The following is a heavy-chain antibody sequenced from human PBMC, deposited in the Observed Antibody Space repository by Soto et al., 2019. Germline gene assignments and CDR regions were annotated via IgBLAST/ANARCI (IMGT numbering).Heavy chain of an antibody. CDR1: GFTFSDYY. V-gene: IGHV3-11*04. CDR3: ARAWGVPGPLYDYHDMDV. CDR2: ISSSGDGIST. Sequence: PGGSLRLSCAASGFTFSDYYMTWIRQAPGKGLEWVSHISSSGDGISTYYADSVRGRFLISRDNAKNTLYLQMSNLRAEDTALYYCARAWGVPGPLYDYHDMDVWGQGTTVTVSS. D-gene: IGHD2-2*01. J-gene: IGHJ6*02.